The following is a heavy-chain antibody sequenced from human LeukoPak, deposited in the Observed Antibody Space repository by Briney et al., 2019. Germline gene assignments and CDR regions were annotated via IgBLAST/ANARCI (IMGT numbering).Heavy chain of an antibody. V-gene: IGHV3-23*01. CDR2: ISGSGGST. Sequence: GGSLRLSCAASGFTFSSYAMSWVRQAPGKGLEWVSAISGSGGSTYYADSVKGRFTISRDNSKNTLYLQMNSLRAEDTAVYYCAKGGYCSSTSCYIPHQFDYWGQGTLVTVSS. CDR3: AKGGYCSSTSCYIPHQFDY. D-gene: IGHD2-2*02. J-gene: IGHJ4*02. CDR1: GFTFSSYA.